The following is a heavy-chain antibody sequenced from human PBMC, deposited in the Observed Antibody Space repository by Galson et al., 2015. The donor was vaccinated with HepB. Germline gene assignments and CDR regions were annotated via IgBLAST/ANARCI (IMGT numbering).Heavy chain of an antibody. CDR1: GGSISGYY. CDR2: VHYSGGT. V-gene: IGHV4-59*01. CDR3: AKGEERWLQLCAFDI. Sequence: LSLTCTVSGGSISGYYWSWIRQPPGKGLEWIGYVHYSGGTNYDPSLKRRVAMSVDTSKNQFSLKLSSVTAADTAVYYCAKGEERWLQLCAFDIWGQGTMVTVSS. J-gene: IGHJ3*02. D-gene: IGHD5-24*01.